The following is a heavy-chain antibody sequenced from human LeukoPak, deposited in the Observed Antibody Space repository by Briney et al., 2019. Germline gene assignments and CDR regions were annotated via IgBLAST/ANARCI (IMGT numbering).Heavy chain of an antibody. J-gene: IGHJ5*02. CDR3: ARDRSDNWKSLGWFDP. D-gene: IGHD1-20*01. V-gene: IGHV3-23*01. Sequence: GGSLRLSCAASGFTFSSYAMSWVRQAPGKGLEWVSAISGSGGSTYYADSVKGRFTISRDNSKNTLYLQMNSLRAEDTAVYYCARDRSDNWKSLGWFDPWGHGTLVTVSS. CDR1: GFTFSSYA. CDR2: ISGSGGST.